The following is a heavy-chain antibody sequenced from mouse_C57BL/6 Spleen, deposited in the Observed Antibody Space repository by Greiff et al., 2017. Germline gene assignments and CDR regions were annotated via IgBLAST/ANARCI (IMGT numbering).Heavy chain of an antibody. CDR2: IDPNSGGT. CDR3: ARGYYGSPYVGNFDV. CDR1: GYTFTSYW. D-gene: IGHD1-1*01. J-gene: IGHJ1*03. V-gene: IGHV1-72*01. Sequence: VQLQEPGAELVKPGASVKLSCKASGYTFTSYWMHWVKQRPGRGLEWIGRIDPNSGGTKYNEKFKSKATLTVDKPSSTAYMQLSSLTSEDSAVYYCARGYYGSPYVGNFDVWGTGTTVTVSS.